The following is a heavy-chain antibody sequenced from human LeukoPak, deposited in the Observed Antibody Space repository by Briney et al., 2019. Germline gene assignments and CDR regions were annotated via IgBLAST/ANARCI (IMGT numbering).Heavy chain of an antibody. D-gene: IGHD2-2*01. CDR2: IYYSGST. Sequence: SETLSLTCTVSGGSISSYYWTWIRRPPGKGLEWIGYIYYSGSTNYNPSLKSRVTISVDTSKNQFSLKLSSVTAADTAVYYCARAIEYCSSTSCYLLDYWGQGTLVTVS. V-gene: IGHV4-59*08. J-gene: IGHJ4*02. CDR3: ARAIEYCSSTSCYLLDY. CDR1: GGSISSYY.